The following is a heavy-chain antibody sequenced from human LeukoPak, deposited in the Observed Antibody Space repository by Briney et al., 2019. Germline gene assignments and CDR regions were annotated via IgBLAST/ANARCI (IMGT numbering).Heavy chain of an antibody. CDR2: INPNSGGT. D-gene: IGHD3-9*01. CDR3: ARADMSRGWFDP. J-gene: IGHJ5*02. V-gene: IGHV1-2*02. Sequence: ASVKVSCKASGYTFTNYGISWVRQAPGQGLEWMGWINPNSGGTNYAQKLQGRVTMTRDTSISTAYMELSRLRSDDTAVYYCARADMSRGWFDPWGQGTLVTVSS. CDR1: GYTFTNYG.